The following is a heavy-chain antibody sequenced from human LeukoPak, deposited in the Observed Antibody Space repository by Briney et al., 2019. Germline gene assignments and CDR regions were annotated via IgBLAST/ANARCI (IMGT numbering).Heavy chain of an antibody. J-gene: IGHJ3*02. D-gene: IGHD6-13*01. Sequence: PGGSLRLSCAASGFTFSSYDMHWVRQATGKGLEWVSGIGTAGDTYYSGSVKGRFTISRENAKNSLHLQMNSLRAGDTAVYYCARIAAALDAFDIWGQGTMVTVSS. CDR2: IGTAGDT. CDR1: GFTFSSYD. V-gene: IGHV3-13*01. CDR3: ARIAAALDAFDI.